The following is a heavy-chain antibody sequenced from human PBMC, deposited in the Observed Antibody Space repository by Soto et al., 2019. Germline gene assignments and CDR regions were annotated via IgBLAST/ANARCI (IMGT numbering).Heavy chain of an antibody. J-gene: IGHJ6*02. Sequence: PSETLSLTCTVSGGSISSSSYYWGGIRQPPGKGLEWIGSIYYSGSTYYNPSLKSRVTISVDTSKNQFSLKLSSVTAADTAVYYCARERGSAYYYYGMDVWGQGTTVS. D-gene: IGHD1-1*01. CDR3: ARERGSAYYYYGMDV. CDR2: IYYSGST. CDR1: GGSISSSSYY. V-gene: IGHV4-39*01.